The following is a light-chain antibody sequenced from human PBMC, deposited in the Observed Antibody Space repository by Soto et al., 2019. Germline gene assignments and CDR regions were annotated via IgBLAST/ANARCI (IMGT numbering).Light chain of an antibody. V-gene: IGLV2-18*02. CDR3: SSYTSSSTLGV. CDR1: SSDVGSYNR. J-gene: IGLJ2*01. Sequence: QSALTQPPSVSGSPGQSVTISCTGTSSDVGSYNRVSWYQQPPGTAPKLMIYEVSNRPSGVSNRFSGSKSGNTASLTISGLQAEDEADYYCSSYTSSSTLGVFGGGTKLTVL. CDR2: EVS.